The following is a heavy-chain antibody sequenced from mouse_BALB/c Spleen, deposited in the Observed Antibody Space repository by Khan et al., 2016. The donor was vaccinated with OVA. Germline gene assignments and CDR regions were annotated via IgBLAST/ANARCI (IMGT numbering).Heavy chain of an antibody. J-gene: IGHJ3*01. V-gene: IGHV2-2*02. CDR2: IWSGGST. Sequence: QVRLQQSGPGLVQPSQSLSITCTVSGFSLTTYGVHWFRQSPGKGLEWLGVIWSGGSTDYNAAFISRLSISKDSSKSQVFFKMNSLQVNDTAIYYCAINYDYDEGLAYWGQGTLVTVSA. CDR1: GFSLTTYG. CDR3: AINYDYDEGLAY. D-gene: IGHD2-4*01.